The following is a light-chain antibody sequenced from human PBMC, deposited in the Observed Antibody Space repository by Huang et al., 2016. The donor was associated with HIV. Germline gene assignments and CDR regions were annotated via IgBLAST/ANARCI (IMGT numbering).Light chain of an antibody. CDR1: QSVGRN. J-gene: IGKJ5*01. CDR3: QQRDS. V-gene: IGKV3-11*01. Sequence: EIVLTQSPGNLSLSPGERATLSCRASQSVGRNVGWYQQKAGQTPRLVIYDASHRATGIPARFSGSGSGTDFTLTISSLEPEDVAVYYCQQRDSFGQGTRLDIK. CDR2: DAS.